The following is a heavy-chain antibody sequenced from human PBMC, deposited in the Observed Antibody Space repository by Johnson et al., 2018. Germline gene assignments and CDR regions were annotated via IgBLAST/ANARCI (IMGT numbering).Heavy chain of an antibody. CDR3: ARHTAMNAFDS. Sequence: EVQLVESGAEVKKPGESLKISCKRSGYIFSTYWIGWVRQMPGKGLEWMGRIYPDDADTRYSPPFRAQVTITADKSISTAYLQWSSLKASGSAMYYCARHTAMNAFDSWGQGTMVTVSS. CDR2: IYPDDADT. V-gene: IGHV5-51*01. D-gene: IGHD5-18*01. CDR1: GYIFSTYW. J-gene: IGHJ3*02.